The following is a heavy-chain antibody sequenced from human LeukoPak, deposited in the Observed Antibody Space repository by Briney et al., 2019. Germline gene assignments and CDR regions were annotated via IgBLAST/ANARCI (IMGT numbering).Heavy chain of an antibody. Sequence: PGESLKISCKGSGYGSGYSFTSHWIAWVRQMPGKGLEWMGIIYPRDSNTIYSPSFQGQVTISVDTSISTAYLQWSSLKASDTAMYYCARHIANYGGKSPFDYWGQGTLVTVSS. J-gene: IGHJ4*02. D-gene: IGHD4-23*01. CDR3: ARHIANYGGKSPFDY. CDR2: IYPRDSNT. V-gene: IGHV5-51*01. CDR1: GYSFTSHW.